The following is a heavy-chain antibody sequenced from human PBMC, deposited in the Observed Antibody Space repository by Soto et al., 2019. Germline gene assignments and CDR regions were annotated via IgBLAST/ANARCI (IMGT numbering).Heavy chain of an antibody. J-gene: IGHJ6*03. CDR1: GFTFSSYS. V-gene: IGHV3-48*01. CDR2: ISSSSSTI. CDR3: ARGHYYYYYMDV. Sequence: EVQLVESGGGLVQPGGSLRLSCAASGFTFSSYSMNWVRQAPGKGLEWVSYISSSSSTIYYADSVKGRFTISRDNAKNSLYPQMNSLIAEDTAVYYCARGHYYYYYMDVWGKGTTVTVSS.